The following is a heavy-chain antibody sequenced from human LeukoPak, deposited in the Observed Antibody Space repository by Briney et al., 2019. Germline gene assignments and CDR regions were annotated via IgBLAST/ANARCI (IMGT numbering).Heavy chain of an antibody. D-gene: IGHD5-18*01. CDR2: ISGSGNSV. CDR1: GFTFSRHA. J-gene: IGHJ4*02. V-gene: IGHV3-23*01. CDR3: AKDHGEGYSYGCYFEY. Sequence: GGSLRLSCVVSGFTFSRHAMTWVRQAPGKGLEWVSVISGSGNSVYYADSVKGRFTISRDNSKNTLYLQMNSLRDEDTAVYFCAKDHGEGYSYGCYFEYWGQGTLVTVSS.